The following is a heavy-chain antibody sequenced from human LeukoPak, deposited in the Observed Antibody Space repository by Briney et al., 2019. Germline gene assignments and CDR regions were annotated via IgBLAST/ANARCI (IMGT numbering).Heavy chain of an antibody. J-gene: IGHJ6*02. Sequence: GRSLRLFCAASGFTLSSYSMNWVRQAPGKGLEWVSSISSSSSYIYYADSVKGRFTISRDNAKNSLYLQMNSLRAEDTAVYYCARVGVARRFLEWLSASYYYGMDVWGQGTTVTVSS. V-gene: IGHV3-21*01. CDR3: ARVGVARRFLEWLSASYYYGMDV. CDR1: GFTLSSYS. D-gene: IGHD3-3*01. CDR2: ISSSSSYI.